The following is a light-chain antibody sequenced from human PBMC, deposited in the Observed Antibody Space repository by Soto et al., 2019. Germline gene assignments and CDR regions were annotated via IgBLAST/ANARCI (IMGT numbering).Light chain of an antibody. J-gene: IGKJ1*01. CDR3: QQYNNWPPGT. CDR1: QSVSSN. CDR2: GAS. Sequence: EIVMTQSPATLSVSPGERATLSCSASQSVSSNLAWYQQKPGQAPRRLIYGASTRATGIPARFSGSGSGTEFTLTISSLQSEDFAVYYCQQYNNWPPGTFGQGTKVEIK. V-gene: IGKV3-15*01.